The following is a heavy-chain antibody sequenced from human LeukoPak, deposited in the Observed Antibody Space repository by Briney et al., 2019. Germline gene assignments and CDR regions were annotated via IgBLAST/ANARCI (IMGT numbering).Heavy chain of an antibody. CDR3: ARRNILTEGEAFDI. D-gene: IGHD3-9*01. Sequence: SETLSLTCAVSGGSISNSNWWTWVRQPPGEGLEWIGYIYNSRSTNYNPSLRSRVTISVDTSKNQFSLMLNSVTAADTAVYYCARRNILTEGEAFDIWGQGTMVTVSS. CDR2: IYNSRST. CDR1: GGSISNSNW. J-gene: IGHJ3*02. V-gene: IGHV4-4*02.